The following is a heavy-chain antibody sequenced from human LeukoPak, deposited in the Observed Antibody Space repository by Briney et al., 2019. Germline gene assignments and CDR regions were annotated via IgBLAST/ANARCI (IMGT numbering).Heavy chain of an antibody. CDR2: IYYSGST. CDR3: ARSYGSSYYYYYMDV. Sequence: PSETLSLTCTVSGGSISSGDYYWSWLRQPPGKGLEWIGYIYYSGSTYYNPSLKSRVTISVDTSKNQFSLKLSSVTAADTAVYYCARSYGSSYYYYYMDVWGKGTTVTVSS. D-gene: IGHD2-15*01. CDR1: GGSISSGDYY. J-gene: IGHJ6*03. V-gene: IGHV4-30-4*08.